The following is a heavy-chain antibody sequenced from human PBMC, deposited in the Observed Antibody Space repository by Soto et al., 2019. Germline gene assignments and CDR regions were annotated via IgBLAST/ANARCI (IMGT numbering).Heavy chain of an antibody. Sequence: ASVKVSCKASGYTFTGYYMHWVRQAPGHGLEWMGWINPNSGGTNYAQKLQGWVTMTRDTSISTAYMELGRLRSDDTAVYYCARDPINIVASTYYGMDVWGQGTTVTLSS. J-gene: IGHJ6*02. CDR2: INPNSGGT. D-gene: IGHD5-12*01. V-gene: IGHV1-2*04. CDR1: GYTFTGYY. CDR3: ARDPINIVASTYYGMDV.